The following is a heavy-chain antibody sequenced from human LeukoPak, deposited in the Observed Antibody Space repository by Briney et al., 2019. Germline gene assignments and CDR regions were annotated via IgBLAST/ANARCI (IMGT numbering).Heavy chain of an antibody. CDR3: ARTIAAYYYDSSGYYYSRYFDY. CDR2: IYSGGST. CDR1: GFTVSTNY. J-gene: IGHJ4*02. Sequence: GGSLRLSCAASGFTVSTNYMSWVRQAPGKGLEWVSGIYSGGSTNYADSVKGRFTISRDKSNNTLYLQMNSLRAEDTAVYYCARTIAAYYYDSSGYYYSRYFDYWGQGTLVTVSS. D-gene: IGHD3-22*01. V-gene: IGHV3-53*01.